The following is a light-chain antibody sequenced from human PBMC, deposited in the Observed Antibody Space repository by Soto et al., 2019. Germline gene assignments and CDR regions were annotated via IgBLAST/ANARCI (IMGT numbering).Light chain of an antibody. J-gene: IGLJ1*01. Sequence: QSALTQPASVSGSPGQSITISCTGTSSDVGGYNYVSWYQQHPGKAPKLMIYEVSNRPSGVSNRFSGSKSGNTDSLTISGLQSADEADYYCNLCRRGTTLAFATGTTLT. CDR1: SSDVGGYNY. CDR3: NLCRRGTTLA. V-gene: IGLV2-14*01. CDR2: EVS.